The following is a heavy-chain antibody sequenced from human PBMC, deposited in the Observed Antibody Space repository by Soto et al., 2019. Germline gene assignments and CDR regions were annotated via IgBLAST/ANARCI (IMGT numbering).Heavy chain of an antibody. CDR1: GLSLSNGRLG. CDR3: ALRKDCSRTDCYLASFDP. Sequence: QVTLKESGPVLVKPTETLTLTCTVSGLSLSNGRLGVSWIRQPPGKALEWLAHIFSNDDKSYSPSLRSRLTTSKDTSRSQVVLTMTNMDPMDSATYYCALRKDCSRTDCYLASFDPWGQGTLVTVSS. J-gene: IGHJ5*02. D-gene: IGHD2-2*01. V-gene: IGHV2-26*01. CDR2: IFSNDDK.